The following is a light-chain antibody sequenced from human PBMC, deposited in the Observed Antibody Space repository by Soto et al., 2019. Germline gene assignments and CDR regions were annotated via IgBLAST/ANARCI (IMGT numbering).Light chain of an antibody. J-gene: IGKJ1*01. CDR2: GAS. CDR1: QSVSGK. CDR3: QQYGSSGT. V-gene: IGKV3-20*01. Sequence: EIVITPSPATLSVSPGETASLSCRASQSVSGKLAWFQQKPGQAPRLLIYGASNRATGIPDRFSGSGSGTDFTLTISRLEPEDFAVYYCQQYGSSGTFGQGTKVDIK.